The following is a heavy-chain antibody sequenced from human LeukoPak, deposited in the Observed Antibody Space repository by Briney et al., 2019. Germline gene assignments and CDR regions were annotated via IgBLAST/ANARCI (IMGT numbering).Heavy chain of an antibody. J-gene: IGHJ5*02. V-gene: IGHV3-74*01. CDR3: ARGPNSNWSGLDL. CDR1: GFSISGHW. CDR2: ISPTGSTT. D-gene: IGHD6-6*01. Sequence: GGSLRLSCTASGFSISGHWMHWARQLPGKGLVWVSRISPTGSTTSYADSVKGRFTVSRDNAKNTLYLQVNNLRAEDTAVYYCARGPNSNWSGLDLWGQGTLLTVSS.